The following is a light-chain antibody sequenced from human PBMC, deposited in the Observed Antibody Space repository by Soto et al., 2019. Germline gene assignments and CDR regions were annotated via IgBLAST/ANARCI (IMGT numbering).Light chain of an antibody. V-gene: IGLV2-11*01. CDR3: CSYAAGDSFK. Sequence: QSALTQPRSVSGSPGQSVTISCTGTSSDVGAYNYVSWHQQHPGKAPKLVIYDVTQRPSGVPDRFSASKSGITASLTISGLQAEDEADYYCCSYAAGDSFKFGGGIKLTVL. CDR1: SSDVGAYNY. CDR2: DVT. J-gene: IGLJ2*01.